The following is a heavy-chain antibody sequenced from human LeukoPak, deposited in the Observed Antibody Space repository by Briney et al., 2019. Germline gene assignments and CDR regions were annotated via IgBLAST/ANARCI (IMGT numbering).Heavy chain of an antibody. CDR2: IYYSGST. D-gene: IGHD4-17*01. J-gene: IGHJ4*02. CDR1: GGSISSGDYY. CDR3: AREPRTTVTTDY. V-gene: IGHV4-30-4*01. Sequence: SQTLSLICTVSGGSISSGDYYWSWIRQPPGTGLEWIGYIYYSGSTYYNPSLKSRVTISVDTSKNQFSLKLSSVTAADTAVYYCAREPRTTVTTDYWGQGTLVTVSS.